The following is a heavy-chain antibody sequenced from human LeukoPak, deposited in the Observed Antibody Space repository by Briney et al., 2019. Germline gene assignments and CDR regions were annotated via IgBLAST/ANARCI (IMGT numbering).Heavy chain of an antibody. Sequence: SETLSPTCTVSGGSISGFYWSWIRQPPGKGLEWIGYIYYTGSTNYNPSLKSRVTISVDTSKNQFSLKLSSVTAADTAVYYCVRSKSGTYGWFDPWGQGTLVTVSS. V-gene: IGHV4-59*01. CDR2: IYYTGST. CDR1: GGSISGFY. D-gene: IGHD4-17*01. J-gene: IGHJ5*02. CDR3: VRSKSGTYGWFDP.